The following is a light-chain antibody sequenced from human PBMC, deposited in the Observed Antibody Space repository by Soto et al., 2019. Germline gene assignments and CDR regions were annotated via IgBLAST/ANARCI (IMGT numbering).Light chain of an antibody. J-gene: IGLJ1*01. V-gene: IGLV2-11*01. Sequence: QSALTQPRSVSGSPGQSVTISCTGTSSDVGGYNYVSWYQQYPDKAPKLMIYDVSKRPSGVPDRFSGSKSGNTASLTISGLQAEDEADYYCCSYAGSYVFGPGTKLTVL. CDR3: CSYAGSYV. CDR1: SSDVGGYNY. CDR2: DVS.